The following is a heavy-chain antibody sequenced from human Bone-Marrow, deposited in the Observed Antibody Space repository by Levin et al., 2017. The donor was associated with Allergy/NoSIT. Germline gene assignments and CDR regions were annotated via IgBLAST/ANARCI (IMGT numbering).Heavy chain of an antibody. V-gene: IGHV3-21*01. D-gene: IGHD3-10*01. CDR3: ARSGSGSYYDY. J-gene: IGHJ4*02. Sequence: GESLKISCAASGFTFSSYSMNWVRQAPGKGLEWVSSISSSSSYIYYADSVKGRFTISRDNAKNSLYLQMNSLRAEDTPVYYCARSGSGSYYDYWGQGTLVTVSS. CDR2: ISSSSSYI. CDR1: GFTFSSYS.